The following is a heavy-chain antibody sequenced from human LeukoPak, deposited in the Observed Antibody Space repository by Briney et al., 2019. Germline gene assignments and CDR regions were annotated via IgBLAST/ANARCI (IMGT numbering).Heavy chain of an antibody. CDR2: ISRSGTTI. V-gene: IGHV3-48*03. Sequence: GGSLRLSCAASGFSFSNNEMNWVRQAPGKGLEWVSYISRSGTTIYYADSVKGRFTISRDNAKNLLYLEMNSLRAEDTAVYYCVRDYTYCTFTSCYAAWGQGTLVTVSS. J-gene: IGHJ5*02. CDR3: VRDYTYCTFTSCYAA. D-gene: IGHD2-2*01. CDR1: GFSFSNNE.